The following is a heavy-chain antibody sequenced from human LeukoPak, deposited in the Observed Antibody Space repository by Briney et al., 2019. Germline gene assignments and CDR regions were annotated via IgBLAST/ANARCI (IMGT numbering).Heavy chain of an antibody. V-gene: IGHV4-61*08. D-gene: IGHD1-26*01. CDR1: GGSISSGGYY. CDR2: IYYSGST. Sequence: PSQTPSLTCTVSGGSISSGGYYWSWIRQPPGKGLEWIGYIYYSGSTNYNPSLKSRVTISVDTSKNQFSLKLSSVTAADTAVYYCARGKWIVGATYFDYWGQGTLSPSPQ. J-gene: IGHJ4*02. CDR3: ARGKWIVGATYFDY.